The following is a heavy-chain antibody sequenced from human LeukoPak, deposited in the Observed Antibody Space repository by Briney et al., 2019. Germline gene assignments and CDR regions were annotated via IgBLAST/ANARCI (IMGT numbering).Heavy chain of an antibody. V-gene: IGHV3-53*05. J-gene: IGHJ4*02. D-gene: IGHD6-13*01. CDR2: LYSGGAS. Sequence: GGSLRLSCAASGFTVSSDYMNWVRQAPGKGLEWVSVLYSGGASFYANSVKGRFTISRDNSKNTLYLQMNSLRTEDTAVYYCAREELTYSSSSIDYWGQGTLVTVSS. CDR3: AREELTYSSSSIDY. CDR1: GFTVSSDY.